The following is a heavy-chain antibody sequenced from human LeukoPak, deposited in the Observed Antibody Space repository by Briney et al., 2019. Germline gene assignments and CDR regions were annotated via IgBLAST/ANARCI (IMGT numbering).Heavy chain of an antibody. V-gene: IGHV3-21*01. CDR2: ISSSSSYI. D-gene: IGHD6-13*01. CDR1: GFTFTSYS. Sequence: PGGSLRLSCAASGFTFTSYSMNWVRQAPGKGLEWVSSISSSSSYIYYADSVKGRFTISRDNAKNSLYLQMNDLRAEDTAVYYCARVSGTYYYYMDVWGKGTTVTVSS. CDR3: ARVSGTYYYYMDV. J-gene: IGHJ6*03.